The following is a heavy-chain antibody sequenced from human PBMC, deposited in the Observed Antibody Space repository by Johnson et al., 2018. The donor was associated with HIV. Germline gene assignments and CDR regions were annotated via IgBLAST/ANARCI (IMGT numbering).Heavy chain of an antibody. Sequence: VQLVESGGGVVQPGRSMRLSCAASGFTFSSYGMSWVRQAPGKGLEWVSGVTGTGGDTYYAESVKGRFTISRDNSKNTLYLQMNKLRAEDTAVYFCAKGDYGGNPEYDAFDIWGQGTMVTVSS. CDR2: VTGTGGDT. V-gene: IGHV3-23*04. J-gene: IGHJ3*02. CDR1: GFTFSSYG. D-gene: IGHD4-23*01. CDR3: AKGDYGGNPEYDAFDI.